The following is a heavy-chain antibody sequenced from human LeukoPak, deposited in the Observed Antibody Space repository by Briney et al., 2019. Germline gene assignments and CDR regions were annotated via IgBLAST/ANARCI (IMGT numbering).Heavy chain of an antibody. J-gene: IGHJ4*02. CDR1: GFTVSSNY. D-gene: IGHD5-18*01. V-gene: IGHV3-53*01. Sequence: GGSLRLSCAASGFTVSSNYMSWVRQAPGKGLEWVPVIYSGGSTYYADSVKGRFTISRDNSKNTLYLQMNSLRAEDTAVYYCARVGVGGYSYGYFDYWGQGTLVTVSS. CDR3: ARVGVGGYSYGYFDY. CDR2: IYSGGST.